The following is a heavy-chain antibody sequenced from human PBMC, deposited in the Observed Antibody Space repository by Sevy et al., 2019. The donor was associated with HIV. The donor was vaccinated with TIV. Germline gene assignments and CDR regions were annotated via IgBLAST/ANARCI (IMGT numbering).Heavy chain of an antibody. Sequence: SETLSLTCTVSGGSISSSSYYWGWIRQPPGKGLEWIGSIYYSGSTYYNPSLKSRVTISVDTSKNQFSLKLSSVTAADTAVYYCARHFPRNHHKIVGADGVLNDYWGQGTLVTVSS. CDR3: ARHFPRNHHKIVGADGVLNDY. J-gene: IGHJ4*02. D-gene: IGHD3-10*01. V-gene: IGHV4-39*01. CDR2: IYYSGST. CDR1: GGSISSSSYY.